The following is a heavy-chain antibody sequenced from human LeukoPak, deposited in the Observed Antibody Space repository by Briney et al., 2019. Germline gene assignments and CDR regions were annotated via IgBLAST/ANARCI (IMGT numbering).Heavy chain of an antibody. J-gene: IGHJ5*02. V-gene: IGHV4-39*07. CDR2: IYYSGST. D-gene: IGHD2-2*01. CDR3: ARGGEYCSSTSCYWWFDP. Sequence: ASETLSLTCTVSGGSISSSSYYWGWIRQPPGKGLEWIGSIYYSGSTYYNPSLKSRVTISVDTSKNQFSLKLSSVTAADTAVYYCARGGEYCSSTSCYWWFDPWGQGTLVTVSS. CDR1: GGSISSSSYY.